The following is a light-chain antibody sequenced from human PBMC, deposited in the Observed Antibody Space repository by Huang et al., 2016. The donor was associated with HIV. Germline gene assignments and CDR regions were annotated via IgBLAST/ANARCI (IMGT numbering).Light chain of an antibody. CDR3: QQSYNAPRT. Sequence: DIQMTQSPSSLSAFVGDKVTITCRASENIRKYLNCYQQKPGKAPNLLLYAASSLQSGVPSRVSGSGTGTDFNLTINSLQPEDYATYFCQQSYNAPRTFGQGTKVEIK. V-gene: IGKV1-39*01. CDR2: AAS. J-gene: IGKJ1*01. CDR1: ENIRKY.